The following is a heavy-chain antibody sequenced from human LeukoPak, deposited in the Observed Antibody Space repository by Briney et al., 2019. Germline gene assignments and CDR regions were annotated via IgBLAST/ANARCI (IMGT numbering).Heavy chain of an antibody. D-gene: IGHD2-2*01. CDR1: GYTFTGYY. V-gene: IGHV1-2*06. J-gene: IGHJ4*02. Sequence: ASVTVSCKASGYTFTGYYMHWVRQAPGQGLEWMGRINPNSGGTNYAQKSQGRVTMTRDTSISTAYMELSRLRSDDTAVYYCAREGEYQVPYFDYWGQGTLVTVSS. CDR2: INPNSGGT. CDR3: AREGEYQVPYFDY.